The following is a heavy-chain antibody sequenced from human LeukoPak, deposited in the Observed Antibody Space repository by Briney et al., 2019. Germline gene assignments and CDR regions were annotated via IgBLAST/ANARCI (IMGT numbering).Heavy chain of an antibody. Sequence: ASVKVSCKASGYTFTSYAMHWVRQAPGQRLEWMGWINAGNGNTKYLQKFQGRVTITRDTSASTAYMELSSLRSEDTAVYYCARDPAGYWGQGTLVTVSS. CDR3: ARDPAGY. V-gene: IGHV1-3*01. J-gene: IGHJ4*02. CDR1: GYTFTSYA. CDR2: INAGNGNT.